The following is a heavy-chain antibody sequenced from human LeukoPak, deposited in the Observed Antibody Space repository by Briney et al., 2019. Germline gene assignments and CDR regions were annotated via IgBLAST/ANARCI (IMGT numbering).Heavy chain of an antibody. D-gene: IGHD3-10*01. CDR2: IYYSGST. CDR1: GGSISSYY. J-gene: IGHJ4*02. CDR3: ARQADYYGSGSYRIAYFDY. Sequence: PSETLSLTCTVSGGSISSYYWSWIRQPPGKGLEWIGYIYYSGSTNYNPSLKSRVTISVDTSKNQFSLKLSSVTAADTAVYYCARQADYYGSGSYRIAYFDYWGQGTLVTVSS. V-gene: IGHV4-59*01.